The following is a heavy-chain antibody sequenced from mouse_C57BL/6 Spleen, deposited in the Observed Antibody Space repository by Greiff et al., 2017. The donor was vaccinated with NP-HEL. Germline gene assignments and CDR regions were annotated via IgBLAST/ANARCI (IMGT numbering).Heavy chain of an antibody. V-gene: IGHV1-55*01. J-gene: IGHJ1*03. Sequence: VQLQQPGAELVKPGASVKMSCKASGYTFTSYWITWVKQRPGQGLEWIGDIYPGSGSTNYNEKFKSKATLTVDTSSSTAYMQLSSLTSEDSAVYYCALYGYDDWYFDVWGTGTTVTVSS. CDR1: GYTFTSYW. D-gene: IGHD2-2*01. CDR3: ALYGYDDWYFDV. CDR2: IYPGSGST.